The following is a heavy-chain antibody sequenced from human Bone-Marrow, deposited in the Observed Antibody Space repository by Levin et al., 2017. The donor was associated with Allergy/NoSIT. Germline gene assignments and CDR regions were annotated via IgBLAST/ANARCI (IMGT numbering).Heavy chain of an antibody. Sequence: SETLSLTCTVSGASVSSGSHYWNWFRQPPGKGLEWIGYIYFSGSTNYNPSLHSRVTISLDTSKNQFSLHLSSLTAADTAVYFCARGCGARPLYWFDPWRQGMLVTVSS. CDR3: ARGCGARPLYWFDP. CDR2: IYFSGST. CDR1: GASVSSGSHY. J-gene: IGHJ5*02. V-gene: IGHV4-61*01. D-gene: IGHD6-6*01.